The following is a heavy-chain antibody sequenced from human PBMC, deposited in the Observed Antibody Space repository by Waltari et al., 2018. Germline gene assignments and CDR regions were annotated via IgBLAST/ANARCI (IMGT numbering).Heavy chain of an antibody. CDR2: ISSDGGST. CDR1: GFTFSRYW. J-gene: IGHJ6*02. CDR3: ARVATKTYSSPVPGRPYYYGMDV. V-gene: IGHV3-74*01. D-gene: IGHD3-22*01. Sequence: EEQLVESGGGLAQPGESLRLSCAASGFTFSRYWMDWVRQAPGKGLVLVSRISSDGGSTTDADSVKGRFTISRDNAKNTLYVQMNRLRAEDTAVYYCARVATKTYSSPVPGRPYYYGMDVWGQGTTVTVSS.